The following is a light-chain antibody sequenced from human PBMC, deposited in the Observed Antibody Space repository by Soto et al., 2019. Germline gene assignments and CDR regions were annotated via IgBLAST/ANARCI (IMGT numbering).Light chain of an antibody. CDR1: SSDVGSYNL. CDR3: CSYAGSSRV. J-gene: IGLJ3*02. CDR2: EVS. V-gene: IGLV2-23*02. Sequence: QSMLTQRASVSGSPGQSVTISCTGTSSDVGSYNLVSWYQQHPGKAPKLMIYEVSKRPSGVSNRFSGSKSGNTASLTISGLQAEDEADYYCCSYAGSSRVFGGGTKLTVL.